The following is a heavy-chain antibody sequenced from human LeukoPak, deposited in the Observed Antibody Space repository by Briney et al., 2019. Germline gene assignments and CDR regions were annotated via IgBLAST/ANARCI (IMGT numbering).Heavy chain of an antibody. CDR2: INTNTGNP. Sequence: ASVKVSCKASGYTFTSYAMNWVRQAPGHGLEWMGWINTNTGNPTYAQGFTGRFVFSLDTSVSTAYLQISSLKAEDTAVYYCAREVAVAGRGTYAFDIWGQGTMVTVSS. CDR1: GYTFTSYA. J-gene: IGHJ3*02. V-gene: IGHV7-4-1*02. D-gene: IGHD6-19*01. CDR3: AREVAVAGRGTYAFDI.